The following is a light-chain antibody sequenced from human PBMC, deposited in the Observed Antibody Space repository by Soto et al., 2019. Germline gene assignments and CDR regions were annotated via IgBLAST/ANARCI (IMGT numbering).Light chain of an antibody. CDR2: GAS. V-gene: IGKV3-15*01. J-gene: IGKJ1*01. CDR3: QQYNNWPRT. Sequence: IVMTQSPATLSVSPGERATFSCRASQSVSSNLAWYQQKPGQAPRLLIYGASIRATGIPARFSGSGSGTEFTLTISSLQSEDFAVYYCQQYNNWPRTFAQGTKVDIK. CDR1: QSVSSN.